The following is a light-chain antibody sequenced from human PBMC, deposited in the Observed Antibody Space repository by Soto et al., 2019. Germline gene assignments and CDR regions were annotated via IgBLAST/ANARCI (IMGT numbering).Light chain of an antibody. Sequence: ILWTPSPASKYSSPGARATLSYRASQSASDRLVAWYQQKPGQAPRLPIHGASTRATGIPDRFSGSGSGTDFTLTISRLETEDFAVYYCQQYDSSPPTFGQRSNADIK. V-gene: IGKV3-20*01. CDR1: QSASDRL. CDR2: GAS. J-gene: IGKJ1*01. CDR3: QQYDSSPPT.